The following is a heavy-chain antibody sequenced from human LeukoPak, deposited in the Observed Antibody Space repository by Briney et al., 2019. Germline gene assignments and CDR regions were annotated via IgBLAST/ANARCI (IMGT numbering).Heavy chain of an antibody. D-gene: IGHD3-22*01. CDR2: IYTSGST. CDR1: GGSISSYY. CDR3: AREGRSYYDISYYYYMDV. Sequence: SETLSLTCTVSGGSISSYYWSWIRQPAGKGLEWIGRIYTSGSTNYNPSLKSRVTISVDTSKNQFSLKLSSVTAADTAEYYCAREGRSYYDISYYYYMDVWGKGTTVTVSS. V-gene: IGHV4-4*07. J-gene: IGHJ6*03.